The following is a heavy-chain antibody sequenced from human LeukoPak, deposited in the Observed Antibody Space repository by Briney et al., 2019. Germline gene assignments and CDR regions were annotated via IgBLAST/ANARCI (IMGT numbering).Heavy chain of an antibody. D-gene: IGHD6-13*01. CDR1: GYTFTSYG. CDR2: ISAYNGNT. J-gene: IGHJ6*03. Sequence: ASVKVSCKASGYTFTSYGISWVRQAPGQGLEWMGWISAYNGNTNYAQKLQGRVTMTTDTSTSTAYMELRSLRSDDTAVYYCARAGIAAAGVRYYYYYYYMDVWGKGTTVTVSS. CDR3: ARAGIAAAGVRYYYYYYYMDV. V-gene: IGHV1-18*01.